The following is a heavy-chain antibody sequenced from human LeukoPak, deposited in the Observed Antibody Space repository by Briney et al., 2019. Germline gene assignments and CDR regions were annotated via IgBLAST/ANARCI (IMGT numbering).Heavy chain of an antibody. CDR1: GGSISSSSYY. CDR2: IYYSGST. J-gene: IGHJ5*02. CDR3: AGSKSGSYSNWFDP. Sequence: PSETLSLTCTVSGGSISSSSYYWSWIRQPPGKGLEWIGYIYYSGSTNYNPSLKSRVTISVDTSKNQFSLKLSSVTAADTAVYYCAGSKSGSYSNWFDPWGQGTLVTVSS. D-gene: IGHD1-26*01. V-gene: IGHV4-61*01.